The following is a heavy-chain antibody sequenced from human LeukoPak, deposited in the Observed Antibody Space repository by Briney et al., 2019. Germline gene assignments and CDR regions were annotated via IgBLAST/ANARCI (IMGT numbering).Heavy chain of an antibody. J-gene: IGHJ5*02. D-gene: IGHD3-22*01. CDR1: GFTVSSNY. Sequence: TGGSLRLSCAASGFTVSSNYMSWVRQAPGKGLEWVSVIYSGGSTYYADSVKGRFTISRDNSKNTLYLQMNGLRAEDTAVYYCAREYDSIGVFDPWGQGTLVTVSS. V-gene: IGHV3-66*01. CDR2: IYSGGST. CDR3: AREYDSIGVFDP.